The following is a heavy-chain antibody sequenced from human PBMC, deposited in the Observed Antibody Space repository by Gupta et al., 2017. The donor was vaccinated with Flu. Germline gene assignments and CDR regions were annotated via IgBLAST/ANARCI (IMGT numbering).Heavy chain of an antibody. CDR3: ARGSFGVVTNYYDYYMDV. V-gene: IGHV1-8*01. Sequence: NWVRQATGQGREWMGWMNPNRGNTGYAQKFQGRVTMTRNTSISTAYMELSSRRAEDTAVYYCARGSFGVVTNYYDYYMDVWGKGTTGTVAS. J-gene: IGHJ6*03. CDR2: MNPNRGNT. D-gene: IGHD3-3*01.